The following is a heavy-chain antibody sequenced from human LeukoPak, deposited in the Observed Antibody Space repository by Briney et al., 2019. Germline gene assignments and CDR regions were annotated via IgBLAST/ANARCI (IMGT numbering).Heavy chain of an antibody. V-gene: IGHV4-59*01. Sequence: SETLSLTCTVSGGSISSYYWSWIRQPPGKGLEWIGDIYYSGSIKYNPSLKSRVTMSVDTSKNQFSLKLNSVTAADTAVYYCTRGPLIPATAIDNWFDPWGQGTLVTVSS. J-gene: IGHJ5*02. CDR3: TRGPLIPATAIDNWFDP. CDR2: IYYSGSI. D-gene: IGHD2-2*02. CDR1: GGSISSYY.